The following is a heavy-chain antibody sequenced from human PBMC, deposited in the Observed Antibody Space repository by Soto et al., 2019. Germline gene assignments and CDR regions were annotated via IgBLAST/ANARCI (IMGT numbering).Heavy chain of an antibody. CDR3: AGQLVGVDYYYGMDV. J-gene: IGHJ6*02. V-gene: IGHV1-69*12. CDR2: IIPIFGTA. CDR1: GGTFSSYA. D-gene: IGHD6-6*01. Sequence: QVQLVQSGAEVKKPGSSVKVSCKASGGTFSSYAISWVRQAPGQGLEWMGGIIPIFGTANYAQKFQGSVTITADESTSIAYMELSSLRSEDTAVYYCAGQLVGVDYYYGMDVWGQGTTVTVSS.